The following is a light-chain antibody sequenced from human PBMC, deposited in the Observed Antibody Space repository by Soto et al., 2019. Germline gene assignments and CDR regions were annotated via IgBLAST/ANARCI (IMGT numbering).Light chain of an antibody. J-gene: IGLJ2*01. V-gene: IGLV2-14*03. CDR1: SSDVGGYNY. Sequence: QSALTQPASVSGSPGQSITISCTGTSSDVGGYNYVSWYQQHPGKAPQLLIYDVSNRPSGVSNRFSGSKSGNTASLTISGLQAEDEADYYCSSFTNNNTPHVVFGGGTKLTVL. CDR2: DVS. CDR3: SSFTNNNTPHVV.